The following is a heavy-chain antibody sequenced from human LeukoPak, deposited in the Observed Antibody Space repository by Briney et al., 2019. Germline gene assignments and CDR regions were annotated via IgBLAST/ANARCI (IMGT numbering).Heavy chain of an antibody. CDR3: ARGVPAAMSWFDP. CDR1: GFTVSSNY. J-gene: IGHJ5*02. Sequence: GGSLRLSCAASGFTVSSNYMSWVRQAPGKGLEWVSVIYGGGSTYYADSVKGRFTISRDNSKNTLYLQMNSLRAEDTAVYYCARGVPAAMSWFDPWGQGTLVTVSS. CDR2: IYGGGST. V-gene: IGHV3-66*02. D-gene: IGHD2-2*01.